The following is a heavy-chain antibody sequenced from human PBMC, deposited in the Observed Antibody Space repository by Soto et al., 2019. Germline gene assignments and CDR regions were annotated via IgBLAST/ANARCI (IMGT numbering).Heavy chain of an antibody. CDR3: ARPAVAHPQYYDFWSCYYAREWVPSYTYYYYYMDV. D-gene: IGHD3-3*01. V-gene: IGHV3-48*01. CDR2: ISSSSSTI. CDR1: GFTFSSYS. J-gene: IGHJ6*03. Sequence: GGSLRLSCAASGFTFSSYSMNWVRQAPGKGLEGVSYISSSSSTIYYADSVKGRFTISRDNAKNSLYLPLNRLRAEETAVYYSARPAVAHPQYYDFWSCYYAREWVPSYTYYYYYMDVFGKGTTVTVPS.